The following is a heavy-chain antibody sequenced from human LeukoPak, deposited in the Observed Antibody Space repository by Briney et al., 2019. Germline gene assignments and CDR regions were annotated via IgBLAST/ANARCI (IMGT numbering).Heavy chain of an antibody. J-gene: IGHJ4*02. CDR1: GGSISSYY. V-gene: IGHV4-59*01. D-gene: IGHD1-26*01. Sequence: PSETLSLTCTVSGGSISSYYWSWIRQPPGKGLEWIGYIYYSGSTNYNPSLKSRVTISVDTSKNRFSLKLSSVTAADTAVYYCARGIVGASAAFDYWGQGTLVTVSS. CDR3: ARGIVGASAAFDY. CDR2: IYYSGST.